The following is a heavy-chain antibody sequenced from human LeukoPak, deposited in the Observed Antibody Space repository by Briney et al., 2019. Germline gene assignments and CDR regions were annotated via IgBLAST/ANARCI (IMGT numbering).Heavy chain of an antibody. Sequence: GGTLRLSCAASRFTFSSYAMSWVRQAPGKGLEWVSGISGNGGSTYYADSVKGRFTISRDNSKNTLYLQINSLRAEDTAVYYCAKDPRSYIVTTMLFQYWGQGTLVTVSS. D-gene: IGHD5-12*01. CDR1: RFTFSSYA. J-gene: IGHJ4*02. CDR2: ISGNGGST. CDR3: AKDPRSYIVTTMLFQY. V-gene: IGHV3-23*01.